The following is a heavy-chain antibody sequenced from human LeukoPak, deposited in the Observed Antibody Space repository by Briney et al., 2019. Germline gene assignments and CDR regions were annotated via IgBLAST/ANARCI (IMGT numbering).Heavy chain of an antibody. CDR3: ARTDSSGYYSDY. D-gene: IGHD6-19*01. V-gene: IGHV2-70*11. Sequence: SGPTLVHPTQTVTLTCTFSGFSLGTRGMWVSWIRQPPVKALEWLARIDWDDDKYYSTSLKTRLTISKDTSKNQVVLTMTNMDPVDTATYYCARTDSSGYYSDYWGQGTLVTVSS. CDR1: GFSLGTRGMW. J-gene: IGHJ4*02. CDR2: IDWDDDK.